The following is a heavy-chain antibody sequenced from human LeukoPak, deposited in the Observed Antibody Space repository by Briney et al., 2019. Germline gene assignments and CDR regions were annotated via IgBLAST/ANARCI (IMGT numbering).Heavy chain of an antibody. CDR3: TTLFHPSCTAGICVEYAFDI. J-gene: IGHJ3*02. Sequence: ASVKVSCKASGYTFTSYGFTWVRQAPGQGLEWMGWISGYNGNTNYAQKLQGRVTMTTDTSTSTAYMELTSLRSDDTAVYYCTTLFHPSCTAGICVEYAFDIWGQGTRVTVSS. V-gene: IGHV1-18*01. CDR2: ISGYNGNT. CDR1: GYTFTSYG. D-gene: IGHD2-15*01.